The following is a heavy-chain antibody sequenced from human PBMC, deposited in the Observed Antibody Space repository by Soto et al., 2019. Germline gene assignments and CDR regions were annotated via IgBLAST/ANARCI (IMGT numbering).Heavy chain of an antibody. Sequence: EVQLLESGGGLVQPGGSLRLSCAASGFTFSSYAMRWVRQAPGKGLEWVSAISGSGGSTYYADSVKGRFTMSRDNSKNTLYLQMNSLRAEDTAVYYCARRGSGSYYDYWGQGTLVTVSS. CDR2: ISGSGGST. CDR3: ARRGSGSYYDY. CDR1: GFTFSSYA. V-gene: IGHV3-23*01. J-gene: IGHJ4*02. D-gene: IGHD1-26*01.